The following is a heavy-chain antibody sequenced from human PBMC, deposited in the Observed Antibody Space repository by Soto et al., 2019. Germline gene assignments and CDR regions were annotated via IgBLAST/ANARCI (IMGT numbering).Heavy chain of an antibody. J-gene: IGHJ6*02. Sequence: EVQLVESGGGLVKPGGSLRLSCAASGFTVSNAWMNWVRQAPGKGLEWVGRIKSKTDGGTTDYAEPGKGRFTISGDDSKNTLYLQMNSRKTEDTAVYYCTTDYRFLAWLLSLVAMDVWGQGTTVTVSS. CDR3: TTDYRFLAWLLSLVAMDV. D-gene: IGHD3-3*01. V-gene: IGHV3-15*07. CDR1: GFTVSNAW. CDR2: IKSKTDGGTT.